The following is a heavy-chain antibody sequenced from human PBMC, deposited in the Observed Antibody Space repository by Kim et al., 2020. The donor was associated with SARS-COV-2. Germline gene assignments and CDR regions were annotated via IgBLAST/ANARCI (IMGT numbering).Heavy chain of an antibody. J-gene: IGHJ4*02. CDR1: GYTFTSYA. Sequence: ASVKVSCKASGYTFTSYALTWVRQAPGQGLEWMGWINTDTGNPTYAQGFTGRFVFSLDTSISTAYVQISSLKAEDTAVYYCARAGTGYCSSGSCSFDYWGPGTLVTVSS. V-gene: IGHV7-4-1*02. CDR3: ARAGTGYCSSGSCSFDY. D-gene: IGHD2-15*01. CDR2: INTDTGNP.